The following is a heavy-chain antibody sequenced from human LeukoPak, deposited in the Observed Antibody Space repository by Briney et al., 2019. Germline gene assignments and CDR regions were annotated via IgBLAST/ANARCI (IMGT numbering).Heavy chain of an antibody. J-gene: IGHJ4*02. D-gene: IGHD4-17*01. Sequence: SETLSLTCTVSGASISSSTHYWGWIRQSPGKGLEWIGSIYYNGTTYYNLSLKSRVSLSVDTSKNQFSLKLSSVTAADTAVYYCARTFFGDYHYWGQGILVTVSS. V-gene: IGHV4-39*07. CDR3: ARTFFGDYHY. CDR2: IYYNGTT. CDR1: GASISSSTHY.